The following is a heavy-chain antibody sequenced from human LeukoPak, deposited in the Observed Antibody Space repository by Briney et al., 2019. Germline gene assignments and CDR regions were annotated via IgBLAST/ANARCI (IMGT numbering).Heavy chain of an antibody. CDR2: IYYSGST. J-gene: IGHJ3*02. Sequence: SETLSLTCTVSGGSISSGGYYWSWIRQHPGKGLEWIGYIYYSGSTYYNPSLKSRVTISVDTTKNQFSLKLSSVTAADTAVYYCARDYKDIVVVPAEIGAFDIWGQGTMDTVSS. CDR3: ARDYKDIVVVPAEIGAFDI. V-gene: IGHV4-31*03. D-gene: IGHD2-2*01. CDR1: GGSISSGGYY.